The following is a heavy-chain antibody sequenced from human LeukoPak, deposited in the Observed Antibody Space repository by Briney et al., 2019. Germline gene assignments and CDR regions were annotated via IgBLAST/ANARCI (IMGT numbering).Heavy chain of an antibody. D-gene: IGHD1-7*01. V-gene: IGHV1-18*01. CDR2: FSEYNGNT. CDR3: ARRRFISGTSSSYFDL. J-gene: IGHJ5*02. Sequence: ASVKVSCKASGFRFSSYGLSWVRQAPGQGLEWMGWFSEYNGNTDYAPKFQDRVTMTTDTSTGTAYMEIRSLRSDDTAVYYCARRRFISGTSSSYFDLWGQGTLVTVSS. CDR1: GFRFSSYG.